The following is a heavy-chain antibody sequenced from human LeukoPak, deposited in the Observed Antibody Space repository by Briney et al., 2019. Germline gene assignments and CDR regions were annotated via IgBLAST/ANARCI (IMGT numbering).Heavy chain of an antibody. D-gene: IGHD3-9*01. CDR3: ARGRGVTGYYPPTLDY. V-gene: IGHV4-30-4*08. CDR2: TYYSGST. J-gene: IGHJ4*02. Sequence: PSETLSLTCTVSGGSISSGDYYWSWIRQPPGKGLEWIGYTYYSGSTYYNPSLKSRVTISVDTSKNQFSLKLSSVTAADTAVYYCARGRGVTGYYPPTLDYWGQGTLVTVSS. CDR1: GGSISSGDYY.